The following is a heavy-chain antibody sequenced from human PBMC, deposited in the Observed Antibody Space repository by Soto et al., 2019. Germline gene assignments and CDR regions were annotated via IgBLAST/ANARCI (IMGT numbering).Heavy chain of an antibody. Sequence: SETLSLTCTVSGGSISSSSYYWGWIRQPPGKGLEWIGTLYYSGSTYYNPSLKSRVTISVDMSKNQFSLKLSSVTAADTAVYYCAIHGSGDYELDYWGQGALVTVAS. V-gene: IGHV4-39*01. CDR1: GGSISSSSYY. D-gene: IGHD4-17*01. CDR3: AIHGSGDYELDY. CDR2: LYYSGST. J-gene: IGHJ4*02.